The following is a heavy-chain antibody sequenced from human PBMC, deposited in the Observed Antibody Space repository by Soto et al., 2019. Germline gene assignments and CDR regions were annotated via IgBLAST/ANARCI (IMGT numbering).Heavy chain of an antibody. D-gene: IGHD2-2*01. V-gene: IGHV3-23*01. CDR1: GFTFSNYA. CDR2: ISGSGGNT. Sequence: EVQLLESGGGLVQPGGSLRLSCAASGFTFSNYAMTWVRQAPGKGLEWVSAISGSGGNTYYADSVKGRFTISRDNSKNTLYLQMASLRAGDTAVYYCAKDVEEHQGPGNWFDPWGQGTLVTVSS. J-gene: IGHJ5*02. CDR3: AKDVEEHQGPGNWFDP.